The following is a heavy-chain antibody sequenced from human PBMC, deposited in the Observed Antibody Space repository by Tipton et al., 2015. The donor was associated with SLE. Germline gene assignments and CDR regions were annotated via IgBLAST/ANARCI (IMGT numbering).Heavy chain of an antibody. D-gene: IGHD6-13*01. CDR3: ARGWYSRNWGWWFDP. J-gene: IGHJ5*02. Sequence: TLSLTCIVSGGSISSSSFLWGWIRQPPGKGLEWIGSIYYSGTTYYNPSLKSRVTISLDTSKNQFSLKLTSVTAADTAVYYCARGWYSRNWGWWFDPWGQGTLVTVSS. CDR2: IYYSGTT. CDR1: GGSISSSSFL. V-gene: IGHV4-39*07.